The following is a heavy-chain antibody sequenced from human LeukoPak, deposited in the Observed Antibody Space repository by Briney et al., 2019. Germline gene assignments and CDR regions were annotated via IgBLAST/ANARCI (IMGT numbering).Heavy chain of an antibody. D-gene: IGHD6-6*01. CDR3: AREKAGIAARPWWFDP. CDR1: GGSISNYY. J-gene: IGHJ5*02. Sequence: SETLSLTCTVPGGSISNYYWSWIRQPPGKGLEWIGYIYYSGSTNYNPSLESRVTISVDTSKNQFSLKLSSVTAADTAVYYCAREKAGIAARPWWFDPWGQGTLVTVSS. V-gene: IGHV4-59*01. CDR2: IYYSGST.